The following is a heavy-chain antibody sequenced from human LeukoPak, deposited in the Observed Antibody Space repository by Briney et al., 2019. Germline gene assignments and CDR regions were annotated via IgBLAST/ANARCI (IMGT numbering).Heavy chain of an antibody. CDR1: GYTFTGYY. CDR3: AREGDGFNSWAYFDY. D-gene: IGHD5-24*01. Sequence: ASVKVSCKASGYTFTGYYMHWVRQAPGQGLEWIGRINPNSGGTNLAQKFQGRVTMTRDTSISTAYMELSRLRSDDTAVYYCAREGDGFNSWAYFDYWGQGTLVTVSS. J-gene: IGHJ4*02. V-gene: IGHV1-2*06. CDR2: INPNSGGT.